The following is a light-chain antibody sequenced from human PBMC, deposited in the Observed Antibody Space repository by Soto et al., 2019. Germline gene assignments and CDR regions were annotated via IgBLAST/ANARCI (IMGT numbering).Light chain of an antibody. V-gene: IGLV2-8*01. CDR1: TSDVGANKY. CDR2: EVT. J-gene: IGLJ3*02. CDR3: TSYGGNDMWV. Sequence: QSPLTQPPSASGAPGQSVTISFTGTTSDVGANKYVSWYQQYPGKAPKLMIYEVTKRLSGVHDRFSGYKSGNTSSVTVSGVQCEDEAVYYCTSYGGNDMWVFGGGSKVTV.